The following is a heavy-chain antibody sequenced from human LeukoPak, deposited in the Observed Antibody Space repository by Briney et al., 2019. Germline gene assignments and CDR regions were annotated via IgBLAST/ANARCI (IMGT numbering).Heavy chain of an antibody. Sequence: SETLSLTCTVSGGSVSSGSSYWSWIRQPPGKGLEWIGYISYSGNTNYNPSLKSRVTISVDTSKNQFSLKLSSVTAADTAVYYCASFVVVTAIYYFDYWGQGTLVTVSS. CDR3: ASFVVVTAIYYFDY. D-gene: IGHD2-21*02. CDR1: GGSVSSGSSY. CDR2: ISYSGNT. J-gene: IGHJ4*02. V-gene: IGHV4-61*01.